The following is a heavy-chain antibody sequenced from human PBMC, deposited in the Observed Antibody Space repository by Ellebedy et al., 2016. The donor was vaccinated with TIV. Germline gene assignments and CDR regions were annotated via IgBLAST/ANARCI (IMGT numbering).Heavy chain of an antibody. J-gene: IGHJ4*02. Sequence: GESLKISCAASGFSFSNYAMSWVRQAPGKGLEWVSAVSGSGVSTYYADSVRGRLTISRDNSRNTLYLQINSLRAEDTAMYYCARDSGRRRSWDNDYWGQGTLVTVSS. D-gene: IGHD3-10*01. CDR2: VSGSGVST. CDR1: GFSFSNYA. V-gene: IGHV3-23*01. CDR3: ARDSGRRRSWDNDY.